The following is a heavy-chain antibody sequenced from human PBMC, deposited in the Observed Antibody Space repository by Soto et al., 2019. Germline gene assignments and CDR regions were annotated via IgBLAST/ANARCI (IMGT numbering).Heavy chain of an antibody. CDR3: ANPIVATTRPDY. Sequence: GGSLRLSCAASGFTFSSYAMSWVRQAPGKGLEWVSAISGSGGSTYYADSVKGRFTISRDNSKNTLYLQMNSLRAEDTAVYYCANPIVATTRPDYWGQGTLVTVSS. J-gene: IGHJ4*02. CDR1: GFTFSSYA. D-gene: IGHD5-12*01. CDR2: ISGSGGST. V-gene: IGHV3-23*01.